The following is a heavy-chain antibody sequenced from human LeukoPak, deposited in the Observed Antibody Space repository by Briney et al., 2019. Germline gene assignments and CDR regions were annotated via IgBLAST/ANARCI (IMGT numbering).Heavy chain of an antibody. Sequence: ASVKVSCKASGYTFTSYGISWVRQAPGQGLEWMGGIIPIFGTANYAQKFQGRVTITADESTSTAYMELSSLRSEDTAVYYCARDSNGGCSSTSCYQWFDPWGQGTLVTVSS. D-gene: IGHD2-2*01. CDR3: ARDSNGGCSSTSCYQWFDP. CDR1: GYTFTSYG. J-gene: IGHJ5*02. V-gene: IGHV1-69*13. CDR2: IIPIFGTA.